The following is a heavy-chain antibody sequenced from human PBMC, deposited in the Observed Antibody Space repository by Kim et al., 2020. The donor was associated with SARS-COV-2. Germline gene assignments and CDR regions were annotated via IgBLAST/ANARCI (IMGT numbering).Heavy chain of an antibody. CDR3: ARVSPLLLWFGVGGMDV. J-gene: IGHJ6*02. D-gene: IGHD3-10*01. Sequence: GGSLRLSCAASGFTFSSYSMNWVRQAPGKGLEWVSYISSSSSTIYYADSVKGRFTISRDNAKNSLYLQMNSLRDEDTAVYYCARVSPLLLWFGVGGMDVWGQGTTVTVSS. V-gene: IGHV3-48*02. CDR1: GFTFSSYS. CDR2: ISSSSSTI.